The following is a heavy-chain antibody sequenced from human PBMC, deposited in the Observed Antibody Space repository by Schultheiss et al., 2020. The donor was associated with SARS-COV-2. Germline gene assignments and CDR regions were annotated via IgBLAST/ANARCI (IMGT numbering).Heavy chain of an antibody. D-gene: IGHD1-26*01. V-gene: IGHV1-2*02. Sequence: ASVKVSCKASGYTFTGYYMHWVRQAPGQGLEWMGWINPNSGGTNYAQKFQGRVTMTRDTSISTAYMELSRLRSDDTAVYYCARDQREYYYYGMDVWGQGTTVTVSS. CDR2: INPNSGGT. J-gene: IGHJ6*02. CDR1: GYTFTGYY. CDR3: ARDQREYYYYGMDV.